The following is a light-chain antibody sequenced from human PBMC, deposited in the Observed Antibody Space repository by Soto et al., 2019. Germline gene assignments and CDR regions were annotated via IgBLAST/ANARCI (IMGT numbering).Light chain of an antibody. CDR2: ATS. CDR3: QQYYSTPFT. J-gene: IGKJ3*01. Sequence: DIQMTQSPSSLSASIGDRVTITCRPSQTINNYLSWYQQKPGKAPKLLIYATSRLQSGVPSRFSGSASGTDFTLTISSLQSEDFATYYCQQYYSTPFTFGPGTKVDIK. CDR1: QTINNY. V-gene: IGKV1-39*01.